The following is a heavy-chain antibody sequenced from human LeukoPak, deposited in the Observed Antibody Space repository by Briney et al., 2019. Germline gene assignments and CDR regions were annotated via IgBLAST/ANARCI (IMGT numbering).Heavy chain of an antibody. V-gene: IGHV3-23*01. CDR1: GFTFGSYA. D-gene: IGHD3-22*01. CDR3: AKGSYYDSSGSFYFDY. J-gene: IGHJ4*02. Sequence: GGSLRLSCAASGFTFGSYAMSWVRQAPGKGLEWVSAISNSGGNTFYADSGKGRFTISRDNSKNTLYVQVNSLGTEDTAAYYCAKGSYYDSSGSFYFDYWGQGTLVTVSS. CDR2: ISNSGGNT.